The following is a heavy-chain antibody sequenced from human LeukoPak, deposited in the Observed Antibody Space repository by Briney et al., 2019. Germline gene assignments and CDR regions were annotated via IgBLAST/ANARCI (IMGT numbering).Heavy chain of an antibody. V-gene: IGHV4-59*01. CDR1: GGSISSYY. D-gene: IGHD3-3*01. J-gene: IGHJ3*02. CDR3: ARDILTMHAFDI. CDR2: IYYSGST. Sequence: SETLSLTCTVSGGSISSYYWSWIRQPPGKGLEWIGYIYYSGSTNYNPSLKSRVTILVDTSKNQFSLKLSSVTAADTAVYYCARDILTMHAFDIWGQGTMVTVSS.